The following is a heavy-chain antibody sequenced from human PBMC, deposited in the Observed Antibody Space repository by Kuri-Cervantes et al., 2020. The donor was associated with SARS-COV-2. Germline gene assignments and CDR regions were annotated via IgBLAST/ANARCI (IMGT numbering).Heavy chain of an antibody. J-gene: IGHJ6*02. V-gene: IGHV4-59*01. CDR1: GGSISSYY. CDR3: ARDRGTTRYYGMDV. CDR2: IYYSGST. D-gene: IGHD2-15*01. Sequence: ESLKISCTVSGGSISSYYWSWIRQPPGKGLEWIGYIYYSGSTNYNPSLKSRVTISVDTSKNQFSLKLSSMTAADTAVYYCARDRGTTRYYGMDVWGQGTTVTVSS.